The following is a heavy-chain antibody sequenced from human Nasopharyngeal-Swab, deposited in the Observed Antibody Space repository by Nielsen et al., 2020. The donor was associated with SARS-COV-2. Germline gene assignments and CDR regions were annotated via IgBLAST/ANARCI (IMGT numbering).Heavy chain of an antibody. J-gene: IGHJ4*02. CDR3: AKDTVIAVAGNLDY. CDR2: ISWNSGSI. Sequence: SLKISCAASGFTFDDYAMHWVRQAPGKGLEWVSGISWNSGSIGYADSVKGRFTISRDNAKNSLYLQMNSLRAEDTALYYCAKDTVIAVAGNLDYWGQGTLVTVSS. CDR1: GFTFDDYA. D-gene: IGHD6-19*01. V-gene: IGHV3-9*01.